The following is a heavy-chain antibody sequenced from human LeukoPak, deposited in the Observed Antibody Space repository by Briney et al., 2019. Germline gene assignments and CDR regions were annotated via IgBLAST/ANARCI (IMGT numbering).Heavy chain of an antibody. Sequence: SQTLSLTCTVSGGSISSGSYYWSRIRQPAGKGLEWIGRIYTSGSTNYNPSLKSRVTISVDTSKNQFSLKLSSVTAADTAVYYCARWGGCSSTSCYDWFDPWGRGTLVTVSS. CDR1: GGSISSGSYY. CDR3: ARWGGCSSTSCYDWFDP. V-gene: IGHV4-61*02. J-gene: IGHJ5*02. D-gene: IGHD2-2*01. CDR2: IYTSGST.